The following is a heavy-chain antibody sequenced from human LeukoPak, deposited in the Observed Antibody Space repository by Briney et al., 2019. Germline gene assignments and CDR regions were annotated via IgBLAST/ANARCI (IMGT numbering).Heavy chain of an antibody. CDR3: ARGYDYVWGSYREYYYYYMDV. D-gene: IGHD3-16*02. CDR2: ISAYNGNT. V-gene: IGHV1-18*01. J-gene: IGHJ6*03. Sequence: VASVKVSCKASGYTFTSYGISWVRQAPGQGLEWMGWISAYNGNTNYAQKLQGRVTMTTDTSTSTAYMELRSLRSDDTAVYYCARGYDYVWGSYREYYYYYMDVWGKGTTVTISS. CDR1: GYTFTSYG.